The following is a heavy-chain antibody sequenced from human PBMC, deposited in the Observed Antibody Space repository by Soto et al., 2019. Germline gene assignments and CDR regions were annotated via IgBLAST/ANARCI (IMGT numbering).Heavy chain of an antibody. J-gene: IGHJ5*02. CDR2: IDDTGGYT. CDR1: GFTFSRFA. CDR3: AAVSVPRGVVVAADNWFDP. Sequence: GGSLRLSCSASGFTFSRFAMHWVRQAPGKGLEYISSIDDTGGYTPYADSVKGRFTISRDNSKNTLYLQMSSLRSEDTAVYYCAAVSVPRGVVVAADNWFDPWGQGTLVTVSS. D-gene: IGHD2-15*01. V-gene: IGHV3-64D*06.